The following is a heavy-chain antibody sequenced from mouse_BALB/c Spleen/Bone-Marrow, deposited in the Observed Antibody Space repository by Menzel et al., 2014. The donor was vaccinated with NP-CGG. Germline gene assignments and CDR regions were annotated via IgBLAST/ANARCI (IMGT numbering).Heavy chain of an antibody. CDR3: ARSPQRDYAMGY. CDR2: ISSGGSYT. Sequence: EVKLMESGGGLVKPGGSLKLSCAASGFTFSSYAMSWVRQSPEKRLEWVAEISSGGSYTYYPDTVTGRFTISRDNAKNTLYLEMSSLRSEDTAMYYCARSPQRDYAMGYWGQGTPVTVSS. D-gene: IGHD3-2*02. J-gene: IGHJ4*01. CDR1: GFTFSSYA. V-gene: IGHV5-9-4*01.